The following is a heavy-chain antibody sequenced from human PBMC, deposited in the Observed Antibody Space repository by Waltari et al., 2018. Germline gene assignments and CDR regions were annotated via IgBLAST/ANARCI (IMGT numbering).Heavy chain of an antibody. J-gene: IGHJ4*02. CDR1: GFTFSSYG. V-gene: IGHV3-30*18. Sequence: QVQLVESGGGVVQPGRSLRLSCAASGFTFSSYGMHWVRQAPGKGLEWVAVISYDGSNKYYADSVKGRFTISRDNSKNMLYLQMNSLRAEDTAVYYCAKAYLRWIQLWPLSDWGQGTLVTVSS. D-gene: IGHD5-18*01. CDR2: ISYDGSNK. CDR3: AKAYLRWIQLWPLSD.